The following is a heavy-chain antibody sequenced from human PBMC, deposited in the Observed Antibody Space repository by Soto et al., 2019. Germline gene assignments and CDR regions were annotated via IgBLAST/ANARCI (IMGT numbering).Heavy chain of an antibody. J-gene: IGHJ5*01. CDR3: ATVLHDYGTNWVDS. CDR2: INPNSGGT. Sequence: ASVKVSCKASGYTFTGYYMHWVRQAPGQGLEWMGWINPNSGGTNYAQKFQGRVTMTRDTSISTAYMELSRLRSDDTAIYYCATVLHDYGTNWVDSWGQGTQVTVSS. V-gene: IGHV1-2*02. CDR1: GYTFTGYY. D-gene: IGHD3-16*01.